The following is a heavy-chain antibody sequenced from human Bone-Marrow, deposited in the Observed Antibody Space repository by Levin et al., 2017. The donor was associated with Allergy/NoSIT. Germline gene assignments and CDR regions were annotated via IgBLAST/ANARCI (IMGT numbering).Heavy chain of an antibody. CDR1: GGTFSSHA. Sequence: SVKVSCKASGGTFSSHAINWVRQAPGQGLEWMGGIRPIFGTANYAQKFQGRVTITADESTSTSYMELSSLRSEDTAVYFCSMEANIVVVPAAGDASDIWGQGTLVTVSS. CDR3: SMEANIVVVPAAGDASDI. V-gene: IGHV1-69*13. D-gene: IGHD2-2*01. CDR2: IRPIFGTA. J-gene: IGHJ3*02.